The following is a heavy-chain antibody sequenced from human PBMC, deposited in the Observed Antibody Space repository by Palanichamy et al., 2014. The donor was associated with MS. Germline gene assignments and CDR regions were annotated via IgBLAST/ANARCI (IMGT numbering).Heavy chain of an antibody. CDR3: TRDSATVKFDC. Sequence: EVQLVESGGGLGTXGGVPETLLCSLWIHLHWLHHALGPQAPGKGLEWISYISTSSSTIYYADSVRGRFTISRDNAKKSLYLWMNSLRDEDTAVYYCTRDSATVKFDCWGQGTLVTVSS. CDR2: ISTSSSTI. J-gene: IGHJ4*01. CDR1: IHLHWLH. V-gene: IGHV3-48*02. D-gene: IGHD3-10*01.